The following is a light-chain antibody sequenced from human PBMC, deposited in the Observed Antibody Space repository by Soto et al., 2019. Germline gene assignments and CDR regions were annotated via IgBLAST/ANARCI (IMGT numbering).Light chain of an antibody. CDR3: ETWDINTHVV. J-gene: IGLJ2*01. CDR2: LEGSGSY. Sequence: QPVLTLSSSASASQGSSVKLTCTLSSGHSTYIIAWHQQQPGKAPRYLMKLEGSGSYNKGSGVPDRFSGSSSGADRYLTISNLQFEDEADYYCETWDINTHVVFGGGTKLTVL. V-gene: IGLV4-60*02. CDR1: SGHSTYI.